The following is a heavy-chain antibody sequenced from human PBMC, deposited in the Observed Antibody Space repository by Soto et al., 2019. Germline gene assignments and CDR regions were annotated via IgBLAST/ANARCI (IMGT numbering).Heavy chain of an antibody. CDR1: GFTFSSYG. CDR3: AKGRVLLCLLYYFYS. Sequence: GGSLRLSCAASGFTFSSYGMHWVRQAPGKGLEWVAVISYDGSNKYYADSVKGRFTISRDNSKNTLYLQMNSLRAEDTAVYYCAKGRVLLCLLYYFYSWGHGT. V-gene: IGHV3-30*18. J-gene: IGHJ4*01. CDR2: ISYDGSNK. D-gene: IGHD5-18*01.